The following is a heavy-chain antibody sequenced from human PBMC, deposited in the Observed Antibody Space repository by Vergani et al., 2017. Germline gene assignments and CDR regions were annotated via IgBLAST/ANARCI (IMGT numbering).Heavy chain of an antibody. V-gene: IGHV3-7*01. CDR3: ARDSFFGVVIIPFDY. Sequence: EVQLVASGGGLVQPGGSLRLSCAASGFTFSSYWMSWVRQAPGKGLEWVANIKQDGSEKYYADSVKGRFTISRDNAKNSLYLQMNSLRAEDTAVYYCARDSFFGVVIIPFDYWGQGTLVTVSS. CDR1: GFTFSSYW. J-gene: IGHJ4*02. D-gene: IGHD3-3*01. CDR2: IKQDGSEK.